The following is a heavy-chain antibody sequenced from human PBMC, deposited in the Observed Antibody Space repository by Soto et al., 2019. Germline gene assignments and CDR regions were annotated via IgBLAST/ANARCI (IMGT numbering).Heavy chain of an antibody. J-gene: IGHJ6*02. D-gene: IGHD3-10*01. CDR1: GGSFSGYY. V-gene: IGHV4-34*01. CDR2: INYSGST. Sequence: KTSETLSLTCAVYGGSFSGYYWNWIRQSPGKGLEWIGEINYSGSTTYNPSLKSRVTMSVDTAKNRFSLKMSSVTAADTAVYYCARAVGVLWFGELPIRDYYGMDVWGQGTTVTVSS. CDR3: ARAVGVLWFGELPIRDYYGMDV.